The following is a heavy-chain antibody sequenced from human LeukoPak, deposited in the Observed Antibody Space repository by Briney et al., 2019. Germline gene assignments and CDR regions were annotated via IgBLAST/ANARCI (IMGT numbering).Heavy chain of an antibody. J-gene: IGHJ4*02. V-gene: IGHV1-69*11. D-gene: IGHD2-21*01. CDR3: TIIPNVILFTHYFEY. CDR1: GGVFTTYA. CDR2: IIPFLGTT. Sequence: SVKVSCKASGGVFTTYAISWVRRAPGQGLEWMGSIIPFLGTTNYAQKFQGRVTITADEPTRTAYMELTYVRSDDTAVYYCTIIPNVILFTHYFEYWGQGTLVTVSS.